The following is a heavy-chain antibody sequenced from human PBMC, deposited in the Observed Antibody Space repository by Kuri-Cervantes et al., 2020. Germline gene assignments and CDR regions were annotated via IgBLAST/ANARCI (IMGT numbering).Heavy chain of an antibody. Sequence: SETRSLTGTVSGGSINSYYWSWMRQSPGNGLEWIAYIYYSGSTNYNPSLKSRVTISVYPSKNQFSLKLRSVTAADTAVYYCARGQNYYDSSGYYYYYMDVWCKGTTVTVSS. CDR3: ARGQNYYDSSGYYYYYMDV. CDR1: GGSINSYY. J-gene: IGHJ6*03. D-gene: IGHD3-22*01. CDR2: IYYSGST. V-gene: IGHV4-59*12.